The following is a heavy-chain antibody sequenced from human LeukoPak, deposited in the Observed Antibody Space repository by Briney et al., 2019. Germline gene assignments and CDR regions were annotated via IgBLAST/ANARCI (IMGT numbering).Heavy chain of an antibody. CDR1: GFTFSSYA. J-gene: IGHJ4*02. CDR3: AKDLGGVIVRRSFDY. Sequence: AGGSLRLSCAASGFTFSSYAMSWVRQAPGKRLEWVSAISGSGGSTYYADSVKGRFTISRDNSKNTLYLQMNSLRAEDTAVYYCAKDLGGVIVRRSFDYWGQGTLVTVSS. CDR2: ISGSGGST. V-gene: IGHV3-23*01. D-gene: IGHD3-16*02.